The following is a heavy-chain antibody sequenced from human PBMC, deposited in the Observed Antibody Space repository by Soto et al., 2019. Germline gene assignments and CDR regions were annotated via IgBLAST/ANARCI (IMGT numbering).Heavy chain of an antibody. CDR2: ISTSGRTT. V-gene: IGHV3-48*03. Sequence: GGSLRLSCTASGFTFSSYELNWVRQAPGKGLEWVSYISTSGRTTYYADSVKGRFTISRDNAQNSLYLQMNSLRAEDTAVYYCARDYEDSRSFFHYSYGMDVWGQGTTVTVSS. CDR3: ARDYEDSRSFFHYSYGMDV. J-gene: IGHJ6*02. D-gene: IGHD6-6*01. CDR1: GFTFSSYE.